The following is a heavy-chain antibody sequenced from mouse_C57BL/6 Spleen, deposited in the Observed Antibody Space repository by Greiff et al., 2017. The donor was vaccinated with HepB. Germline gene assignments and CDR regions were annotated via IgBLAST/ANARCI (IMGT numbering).Heavy chain of an antibody. D-gene: IGHD1-1*01. CDR1: GYAFTNYL. V-gene: IGHV1-54*01. CDR3: ARDGITTVVAHFDY. J-gene: IGHJ2*01. Sequence: VKLVKSGAELVRPGTSVKVSCKASGYAFTNYLIEWVKQRPGQGLEWIGVINPGSGGTNYNEKFKGKATLTADKSSSTAYMQLSSLTSEDSAVYFCARDGITTVVAHFDYWGQGTTLTVSS. CDR2: INPGSGGT.